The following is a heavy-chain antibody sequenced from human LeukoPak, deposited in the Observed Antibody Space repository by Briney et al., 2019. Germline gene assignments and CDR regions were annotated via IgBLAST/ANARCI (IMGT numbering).Heavy chain of an antibody. D-gene: IGHD1-26*01. J-gene: IGHJ4*02. V-gene: IGHV3-30-3*01. CDR2: ISYDGSNK. CDR1: GFTFSSYA. Sequence: PGGSLRLSCAASGFTFSSYAMHWVRQAPGKGLEWVAVISYDGSNKYYADSVKGRFTISRDNSKNTLYLQMNSLRAEDTAVYYCARDTQPLYSGSYSGLGYWGQGTLVTVSS. CDR3: ARDTQPLYSGSYSGLGY.